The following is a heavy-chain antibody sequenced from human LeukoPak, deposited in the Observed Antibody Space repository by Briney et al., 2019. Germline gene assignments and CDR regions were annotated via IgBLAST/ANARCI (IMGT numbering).Heavy chain of an antibody. CDR1: GGSFSGYC. CDR3: ARTVVVPAALYYYYYYMDV. CDR2: INHSGST. V-gene: IGHV4-34*01. D-gene: IGHD2-2*01. J-gene: IGHJ6*03. Sequence: SETLSLTCAVYGGSFSGYCWSWIRQPPGKGLEWIGEINHSGSTNYNPSLKSRVTISVDTSKNQFSLKLSSVTAADTAVYYCARTVVVPAALYYYYYYMDVWGKGTTVTVSS.